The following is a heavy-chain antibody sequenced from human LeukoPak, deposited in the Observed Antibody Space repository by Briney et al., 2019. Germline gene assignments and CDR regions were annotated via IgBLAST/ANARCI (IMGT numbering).Heavy chain of an antibody. CDR1: GGSISSYY. V-gene: IGHV4-4*07. D-gene: IGHD6-13*01. CDR3: ARDHQYSSSRAYYYHYMDV. CDR2: IYTSGST. J-gene: IGHJ6*03. Sequence: SETLSLTCTVSGGSISSYYWSWIRQPAGKGLEWIGRIYTSGSTNYNPSLKSRVTMSVDTSKNQFSLKLSSVTAADTAVYYCARDHQYSSSRAYYYHYMDVWGKGTTVTVSS.